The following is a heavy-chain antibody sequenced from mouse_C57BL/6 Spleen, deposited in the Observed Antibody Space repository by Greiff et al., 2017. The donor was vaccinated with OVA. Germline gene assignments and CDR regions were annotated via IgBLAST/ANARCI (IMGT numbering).Heavy chain of an antibody. CDR2: ISDGGSYT. J-gene: IGHJ3*01. V-gene: IGHV5-4*01. Sequence: EVQRVESGGGLVKPGGSLKLSCAASGFTFSSYAMSWVRQTPEKRLEWVATISDGGSYTYYPDNVKGRFTISRDNAKNNLYLQMSHLKSEDTAMYYCAREKGSSYLSWFAYWGQGTLVTVSA. D-gene: IGHD1-1*01. CDR3: AREKGSSYLSWFAY. CDR1: GFTFSSYA.